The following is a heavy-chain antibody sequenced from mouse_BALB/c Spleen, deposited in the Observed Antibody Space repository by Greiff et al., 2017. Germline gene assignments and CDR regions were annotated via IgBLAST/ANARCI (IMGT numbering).Heavy chain of an antibody. CDR2: IRNKANGYTT. V-gene: IGHV7-3*02. CDR3: ARGYEAMDY. J-gene: IGHJ4*01. CDR1: GFTFTDYY. Sequence: EVKLQESGGGLVQPGGSLRLSCATSGFTFTDYYMSWVRQPPGKALEWLGFIRNKANGYTTEYSASVKGRFTISRDNSQSILYLQMNTLRAEDSATYYCARGYEAMDYWGQGTSVTVSS. D-gene: IGHD2-14*01.